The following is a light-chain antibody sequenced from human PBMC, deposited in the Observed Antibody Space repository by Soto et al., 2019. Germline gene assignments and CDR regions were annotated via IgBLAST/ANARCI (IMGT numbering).Light chain of an antibody. V-gene: IGKV3-20*01. Sequence: ETVLTQSPGTLSLSPGERATLFCRASQSVTSNYLAWYRQKPGQAPRLLIYGTSSRTTGIPDSFSGSGSGTDFTLTISRLEHEDFAVYYCQQHGTSPPSWTFGQGTKVEIK. J-gene: IGKJ1*01. CDR3: QQHGTSPPSWT. CDR2: GTS. CDR1: QSVTSNY.